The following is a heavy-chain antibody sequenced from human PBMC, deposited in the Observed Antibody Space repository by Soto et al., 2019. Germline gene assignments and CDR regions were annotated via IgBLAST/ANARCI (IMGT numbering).Heavy chain of an antibody. CDR1: GFTFSTYW. J-gene: IGHJ4*02. D-gene: IGHD6-19*01. V-gene: IGHV3-7*01. Sequence: EVQLVESGGGLVQPGGSLRLSCAASGFTFSTYWMGWVRQAPGKGLEWVADIKLDGSEAYYVDSVKGRFTISRDNAKNSLFLQMDSLRVEDTAVYYCARGTWLDSWGQGTLVTVSS. CDR2: IKLDGSEA. CDR3: ARGTWLDS.